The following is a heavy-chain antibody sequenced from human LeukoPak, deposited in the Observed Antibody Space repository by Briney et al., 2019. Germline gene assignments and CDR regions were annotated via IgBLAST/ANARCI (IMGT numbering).Heavy chain of an antibody. V-gene: IGHV3-30*04. D-gene: IGHD3-22*01. Sequence: GGSLRLSCAASGFTFSSYAMHWVRQAPGKGLEWVAVISYDENKKFYGDSMKGRFTISRDNSNNTLYLQMSNLRAEDTAVYYCARDGHYDSSGYVDYWGQGTLVTVSS. CDR2: ISYDENKK. CDR3: ARDGHYDSSGYVDY. J-gene: IGHJ4*02. CDR1: GFTFSSYA.